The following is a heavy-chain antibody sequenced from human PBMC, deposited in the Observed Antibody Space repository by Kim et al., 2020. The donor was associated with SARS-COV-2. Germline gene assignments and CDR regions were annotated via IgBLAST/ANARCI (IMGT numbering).Heavy chain of an antibody. D-gene: IGHD4-17*01. CDR1: GGSISSSSYY. V-gene: IGHV4-39*01. CDR2: IYYSGST. Sequence: SETLSLTCTVSGGSISSSSYYWGWIRQPPGKGLEWIGSIYYSGSTYYNPSLQSRVTISVDTSKNQFSLKLSSVTAADTAVYYCARHGNDYGGNLYWYFDLWGRGTLVTVSS. CDR3: ARHGNDYGGNLYWYFDL. J-gene: IGHJ2*01.